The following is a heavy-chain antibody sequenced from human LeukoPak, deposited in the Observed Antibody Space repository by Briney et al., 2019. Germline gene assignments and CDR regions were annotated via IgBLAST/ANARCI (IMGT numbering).Heavy chain of an antibody. Sequence: PGGSLRLSCAASGFTFSSYWMHWVRQAPGKGLVWVSRINSDGSSTSYADSVKGRFTISRDNAKNTLYLQMNSLRAEDTAVYYCAGGSSPRRFDYWGQGTLVTVSS. D-gene: IGHD3-10*01. CDR1: GFTFSSYW. V-gene: IGHV3-74*01. CDR2: INSDGSST. CDR3: AGGSSPRRFDY. J-gene: IGHJ4*02.